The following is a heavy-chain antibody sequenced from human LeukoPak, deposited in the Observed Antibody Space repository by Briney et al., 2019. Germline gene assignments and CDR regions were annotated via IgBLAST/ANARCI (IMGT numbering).Heavy chain of an antibody. J-gene: IGHJ5*02. CDR1: GYTFTSYD. CDR3: ARGGEYSGSYYDWFDP. CDR2: MNPNSGNT. V-gene: IGHV1-8*03. D-gene: IGHD1-26*01. Sequence: GASVKVSCKASGYTFTSYDINWVRQATGQGLEWMGWMNPNSGNTGYAQKFQRRVTITRNTSISTAYTELSSLRSEDTAVYYGARGGEYSGSYYDWFDPWGQGTLVTVSS.